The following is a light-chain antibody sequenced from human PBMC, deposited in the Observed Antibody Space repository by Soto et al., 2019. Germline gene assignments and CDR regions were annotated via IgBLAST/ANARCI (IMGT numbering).Light chain of an antibody. J-gene: IGKJ1*01. CDR3: QQYGSSWT. CDR2: GAS. CDR1: QSVSSSY. Sequence: EIVLTQSPGTLSLSPGERATLSFRASQSVSSSYLAWYQQKPGQAPRLRIYGASSRATGIPDRFSGSGSGTDFTLTISRLEPEDFAVYYCQQYGSSWTFGQGTKVDIK. V-gene: IGKV3-20*01.